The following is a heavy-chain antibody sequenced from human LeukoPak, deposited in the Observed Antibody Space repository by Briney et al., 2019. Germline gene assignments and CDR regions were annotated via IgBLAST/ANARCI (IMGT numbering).Heavy chain of an antibody. CDR2: IYTSGST. CDR3: ARDRDDFWSGYSLMDV. D-gene: IGHD3-3*01. J-gene: IGHJ6*03. CDR1: GGSISSGSYY. V-gene: IGHV4-61*02. Sequence: PSQTLSLTCTVSGGSISSGSYYWSWIRQPAGKGLEWIERIYTSGSTNYNPSLKSRVTISVDTSKNQFSLKLSSVTAADTAVYYCARDRDDFWSGYSLMDVWGKGTTVTVSS.